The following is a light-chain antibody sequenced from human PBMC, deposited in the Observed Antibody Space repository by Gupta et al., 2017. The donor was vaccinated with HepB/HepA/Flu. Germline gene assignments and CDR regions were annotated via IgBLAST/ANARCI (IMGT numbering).Light chain of an antibody. V-gene: IGLV2-14*03. CDR1: STDIGGYEY. CDR2: EVS. J-gene: IGLJ2*01. Sequence: QSALTQVASVSGSPGPSITISCTGTSTDIGGYEYVSWYQQHPAKALKLLIYEVSRRPAGSASRFSASKAGITASRTISGLQEEDDVDYYCTSYTHTNNLVFGGGTKLTVL. CDR3: TSYTHTNNLV.